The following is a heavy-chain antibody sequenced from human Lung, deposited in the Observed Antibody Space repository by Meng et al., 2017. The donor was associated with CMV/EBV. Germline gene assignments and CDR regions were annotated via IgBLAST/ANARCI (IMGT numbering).Heavy chain of an antibody. D-gene: IGHD3-9*01. J-gene: IGHJ4*02. Sequence: GGSLRLXCEAPGYNFWIGWLRQMPGKGLEWMGIIYLRDSETKYSPSFQGQVTISADKSINTAYLQWSSLKASDTAMYYCVRLSEDILTGYFVPPFDYWGQGTLVTVSS. V-gene: IGHV5-51*01. CDR1: GYNFW. CDR3: VRLSEDILTGYFVPPFDY. CDR2: IYLRDSET.